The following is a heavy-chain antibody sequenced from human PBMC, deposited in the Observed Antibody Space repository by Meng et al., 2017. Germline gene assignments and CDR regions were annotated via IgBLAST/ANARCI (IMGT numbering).Heavy chain of an antibody. CDR3: ASVVRGVINFDY. CDR2: IYYSGST. J-gene: IGHJ4*02. CDR1: GGSISSGGYY. Sequence: QGPLQESGPGLVKPSQTLSLTCTVSGGSISSGGYYWSWIRQHPGKGLEWIGYIYYSGSTYYNPSLRSRVTISVDTSKNQFSLKLSSVTAADTAVYYCASVVRGVINFDYWGQGTLVTVSS. V-gene: IGHV4-31*03. D-gene: IGHD3-10*02.